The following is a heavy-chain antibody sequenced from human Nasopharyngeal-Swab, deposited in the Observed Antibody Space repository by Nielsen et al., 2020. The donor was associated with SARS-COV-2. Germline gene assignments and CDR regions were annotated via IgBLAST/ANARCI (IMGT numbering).Heavy chain of an antibody. CDR1: GGSISSSSYY. V-gene: IGHV4-39*01. CDR3: ARQSVGYSSSSLYYYYGMDV. Sequence: SETLSLTCTVSGGSISSSSYYWGWIRQPPGKGLEWIGSIYYSGSTYYNPSLKSRVTISVDTSKNQFSLKLSSVTAADTAVYYCARQSVGYSSSSLYYYYGMDVWGQGTTVTVSS. CDR2: IYYSGST. D-gene: IGHD6-6*01. J-gene: IGHJ6*02.